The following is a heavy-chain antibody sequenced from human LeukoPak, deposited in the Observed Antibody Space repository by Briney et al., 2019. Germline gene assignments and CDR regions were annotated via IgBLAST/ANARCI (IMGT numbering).Heavy chain of an antibody. J-gene: IGHJ4*02. D-gene: IGHD3-10*01. CDR3: AKDLHYGSTDY. Sequence: GRSLRLSCAASGFTFDDYAMHWVRQAPGKGLEWVSGISWNSGSIGYADSVKGRFTISRDNAKNSLYLQMNSLRAKDMALYYCAKDLHYGSTDYWGQGTLVTVSS. V-gene: IGHV3-9*03. CDR1: GFTFDDYA. CDR2: ISWNSGSI.